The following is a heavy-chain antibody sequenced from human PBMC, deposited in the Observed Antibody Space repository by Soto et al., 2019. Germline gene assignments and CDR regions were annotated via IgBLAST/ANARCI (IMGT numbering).Heavy chain of an antibody. J-gene: IGHJ4*02. CDR2: IDYSGGTT. Sequence: LRLSCAASGFTFSRLAMGWVRQAPGKGLEWVSVIDYSGGTTYYTDSVKGRFTISRDNSKKMLFLQMNSLRAEDTAVYFCAKDATRTDGWYYFDYWGQGALVTVSS. CDR1: GFTFSRLA. V-gene: IGHV3-23*01. D-gene: IGHD6-19*01. CDR3: AKDATRTDGWYYFDY.